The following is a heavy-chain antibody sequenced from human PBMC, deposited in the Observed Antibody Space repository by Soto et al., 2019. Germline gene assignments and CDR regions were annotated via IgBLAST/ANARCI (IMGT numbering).Heavy chain of an antibody. V-gene: IGHV4-4*02. CDR2: TRNSGGA. CDR1: SGSVFSSNW. J-gene: IGHJ4*02. CDR3: ASHLVMAGTRGFDH. Sequence: QVQLQESGPGLVKPSGTLSLTCAVSSGSVFSSNWWSWVRLPPGKGLEWIGETRNSGGANYNPSRKSRVPITVVRSRNHLFLELSSVTAADTAVYYCASHLVMAGTRGFDHWGLGTLVTVSS. D-gene: IGHD6-19*01.